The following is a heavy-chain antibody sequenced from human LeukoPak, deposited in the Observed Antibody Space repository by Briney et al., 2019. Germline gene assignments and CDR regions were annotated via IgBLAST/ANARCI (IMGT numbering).Heavy chain of an antibody. CDR3: VTGTFLNDRSQYRHFDR. CDR2: ISSSGSTK. CDR1: VFTFSSYE. V-gene: IGHV3-48*03. J-gene: IGHJ4*02. Sequence: GGSLRLSCAASVFTFSSYEMNWVRQAPGKGLEWVSYISSSGSTKNYADFVKGRFTISRDNAKNSLYLQMNSLRAEDTALYYCVTGTFLNDRSQYRHFDRWGQGTLVSVSS. D-gene: IGHD3-22*01.